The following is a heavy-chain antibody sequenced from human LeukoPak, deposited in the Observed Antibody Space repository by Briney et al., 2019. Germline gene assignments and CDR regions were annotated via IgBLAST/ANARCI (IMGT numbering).Heavy chain of an antibody. Sequence: PGTSLRLSCQSSRWILSQFGMHWVRQAPGKGREWVAVIYSDATNEYYADSVKGRFSISRDNFKKTVSLQMNSLRVDGSLFLYCVKDAQRGFDYSNSLEHWGQGSLVTVSS. CDR3: VKDAQRGFDYSNSLEH. CDR1: RWILSQFG. D-gene: IGHD4-11*01. V-gene: IGHV3-30*19. CDR2: IYSDATNE. J-gene: IGHJ4*02.